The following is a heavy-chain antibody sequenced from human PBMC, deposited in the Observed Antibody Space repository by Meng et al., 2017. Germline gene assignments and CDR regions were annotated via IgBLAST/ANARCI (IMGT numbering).Heavy chain of an antibody. Sequence: SETLSLTCAAYGGSFSGYYWSWIRQPPGKGLEWIGEINHSGSTNYNPSLKSRVTISVDTSKNQFSLKLSSVTAADTAVYYCARVSCSGGSCYSYYFDYWGQGTLVTVSS. V-gene: IGHV4-34*01. J-gene: IGHJ4*02. CDR1: GGSFSGYY. CDR3: ARVSCSGGSCYSYYFDY. CDR2: INHSGST. D-gene: IGHD2-15*01.